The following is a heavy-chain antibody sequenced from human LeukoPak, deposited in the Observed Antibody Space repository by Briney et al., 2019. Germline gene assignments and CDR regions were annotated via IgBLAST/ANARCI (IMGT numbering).Heavy chain of an antibody. V-gene: IGHV3-23*01. D-gene: IGHD3-10*01. CDR1: GFSFATYG. J-gene: IGHJ3*01. CDR2: VGDSADTT. Sequence: GGSLRLSCAASGFSFATYGMSWVRQAPGKGLEWVSVVGDSADTTHYADPVKGRFFISRDNSKNTVHLQMNSLRAEDTAVYYCAKDSFTVVRGVGSDDGFAVWGQGTMVTVSS. CDR3: AKDSFTVVRGVGSDDGFAV.